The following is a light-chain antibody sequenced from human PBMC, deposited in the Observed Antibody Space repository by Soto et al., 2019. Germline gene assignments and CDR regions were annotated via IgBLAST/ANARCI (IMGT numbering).Light chain of an antibody. V-gene: IGLV1-51*01. J-gene: IGLJ2*01. CDR2: DND. CDR3: ATWDRSLSVGV. Sequence: QSVLQQPPSVSAAPGQKVTISCSGSSSNIGNNYVFWYQQLPGTAPKLLIYDNDKPPSGIPDRFSGSKSGTSATLGITGLQTGGEADYYCATWDRSLSVGVFGGGTQRTVL. CDR1: SSNIGNNY.